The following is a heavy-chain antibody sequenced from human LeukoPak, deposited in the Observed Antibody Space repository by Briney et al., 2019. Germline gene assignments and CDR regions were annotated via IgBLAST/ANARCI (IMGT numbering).Heavy chain of an antibody. J-gene: IGHJ4*02. V-gene: IGHV3-33*06. CDR1: GFTFSNYA. CDR3: TKAPIGAAGPFDF. D-gene: IGHD6-13*01. CDR2: VWDAGTNT. Sequence: GGSLRLSCAASGFTFSNYAMHWVRQAPGKGLEWVAAVWDAGTNTHYADSVKGRVTISRDNSKNTVYLQMNSLRAEDTAVYYCTKAPIGAAGPFDFWGQGTLVTVSS.